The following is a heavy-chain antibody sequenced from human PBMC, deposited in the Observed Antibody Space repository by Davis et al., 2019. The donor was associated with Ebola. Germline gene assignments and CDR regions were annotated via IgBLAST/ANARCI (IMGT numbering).Heavy chain of an antibody. Sequence: AASVKVSCKASGYTFSSHGISWVRQAPGQGLEWMGWISAYNGNTNQARKFQGRVTMTTDTSTSTAYMELRSLRSDDTAVYYCETGWGELLGDYWGQGTLVTVSS. J-gene: IGHJ4*02. CDR3: ETGWGELLGDY. CDR2: ISAYNGNT. V-gene: IGHV1-18*01. CDR1: GYTFSSHG. D-gene: IGHD1-26*01.